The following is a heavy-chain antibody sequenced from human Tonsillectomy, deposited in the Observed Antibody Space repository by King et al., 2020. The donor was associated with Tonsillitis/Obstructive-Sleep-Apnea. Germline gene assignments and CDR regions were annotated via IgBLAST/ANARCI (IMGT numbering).Heavy chain of an antibody. J-gene: IGHJ5*02. D-gene: IGHD3-22*01. CDR1: GGSISSYY. CDR2: IYYSGST. CDR3: ARDNGDHDRSGYYPFDP. V-gene: IGHV4-59*01. Sequence: QLQESGPGLVKPSETLSLTCTVSGGSISSYYWSWIRQPPGKGLEWLGYIYYSGSTNYNPSLKSRVTISVDTSKNQFSLKLSSVTAADTAVYYCARDNGDHDRSGYYPFDPWGQGTLVTVSS.